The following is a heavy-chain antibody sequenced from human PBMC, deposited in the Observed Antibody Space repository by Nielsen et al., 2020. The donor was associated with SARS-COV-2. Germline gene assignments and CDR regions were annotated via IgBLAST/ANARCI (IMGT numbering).Heavy chain of an antibody. Sequence: ASVTVSCKASGYTFTSYDIIWVRQAPAQRLEWMGWMNPNSGNTGYAQKFQGRVTMTRNTSISTAYMELSSLRSEDTAVYYCARIPISSSWSPGYYYYGMDVWGQGTTVTVSS. CDR3: ARIPISSSWSPGYYYYGMDV. CDR1: GYTFTSYD. D-gene: IGHD6-13*01. CDR2: MNPNSGNT. J-gene: IGHJ6*02. V-gene: IGHV1-8*01.